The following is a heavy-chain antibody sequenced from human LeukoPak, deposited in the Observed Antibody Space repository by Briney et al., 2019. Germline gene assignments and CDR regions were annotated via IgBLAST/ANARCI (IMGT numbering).Heavy chain of an antibody. V-gene: IGHV3-48*02. Sequence: GGSLSLSCAASGFTFSSYAMNWVRQAPGKGLEWVSYITSSSSTIYYADSVKGRFTISRDNAKNSLFLQMNSLRDEDTAVYYCARDMYYGDYEIDYWGQGTLVTVSS. D-gene: IGHD4-17*01. CDR3: ARDMYYGDYEIDY. CDR1: GFTFSSYA. CDR2: ITSSSSTI. J-gene: IGHJ4*02.